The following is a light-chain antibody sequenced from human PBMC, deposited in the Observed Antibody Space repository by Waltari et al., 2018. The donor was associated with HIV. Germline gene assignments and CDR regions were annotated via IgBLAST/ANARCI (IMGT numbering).Light chain of an antibody. Sequence: QSALTQPRSVSGSPGQSVTISCTGTSSDVGGYNYFSWYQQHPGKAPKLMIYDGSKRPSGVPDRFSGSKSGNTASLTISGLQAEDEADYYCCSYAGSYTFEVFGGGTKLTVL. CDR3: CSYAGSYTFEV. J-gene: IGLJ2*01. CDR1: SSDVGGYNY. CDR2: DGS. V-gene: IGLV2-11*01.